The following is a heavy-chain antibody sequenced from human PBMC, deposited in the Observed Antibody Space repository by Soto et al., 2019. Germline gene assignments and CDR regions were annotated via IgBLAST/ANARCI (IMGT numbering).Heavy chain of an antibody. D-gene: IGHD5-12*01. Sequence: GALRLSCTASGFTFIDYAISIIRHSAMKWLEWVGFIRSKAYGGTTEYAASVKGRFTISRDDSKSIAYLQMNSLKTEDTAVYYCTRDMRQPRGYSGYDWSLESRSYYYGMDVWGQGTTVTVSS. J-gene: IGHJ6*02. CDR1: GFTFIDYA. V-gene: IGHV3-49*03. CDR2: IRSKAYGGTT. CDR3: TRDMRQPRGYSGYDWSLESRSYYYGMDV.